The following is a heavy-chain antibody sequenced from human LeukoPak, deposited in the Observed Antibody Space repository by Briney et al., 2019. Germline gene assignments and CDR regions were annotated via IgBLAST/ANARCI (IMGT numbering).Heavy chain of an antibody. D-gene: IGHD6-19*01. CDR1: GGSISSSSSY. CDR3: ARHLPGWYYFDY. CDR2: VYYSGNT. V-gene: IGHV4-39*01. Sequence: SETLSLTCTVSGGSISSSSSYWGWIRQPPGKGLEWVGSVYYSGNTYYNPSLESRVTVSVDTSKNQFSLKLSSVTAADTAVYYCARHLPGWYYFDYWGQGTRVTASS. J-gene: IGHJ4*02.